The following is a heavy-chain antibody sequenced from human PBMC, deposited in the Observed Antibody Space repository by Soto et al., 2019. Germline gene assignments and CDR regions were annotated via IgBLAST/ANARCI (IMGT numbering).Heavy chain of an antibody. V-gene: IGHV3-30*18. CDR1: GFTFSSYG. Sequence: QVQLVESGGGVVQPGRSLRLSCAASGFTFSSYGMHWVRQAPGKGLEWVAVISYDGSNKYYADSVKGRFTISRDNSKNTLYLQMNTLRAEDTAVYYCAKDRLSSSWSTVYYYCCGMDVWGQGTTVTVSS. J-gene: IGHJ6*02. D-gene: IGHD6-13*01. CDR3: AKDRLSSSWSTVYYYCCGMDV. CDR2: ISYDGSNK.